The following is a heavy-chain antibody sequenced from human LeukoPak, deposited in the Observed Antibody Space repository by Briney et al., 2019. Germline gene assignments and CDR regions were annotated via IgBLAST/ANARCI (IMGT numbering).Heavy chain of an antibody. V-gene: IGHV3-20*04. J-gene: IGHJ4*02. D-gene: IGHD3-3*01. CDR3: ARAPGYYDFWSGYDGEYFDY. CDR2: INWNGGST. Sequence: PGGSLRLSCAASGFTFDDYGMSWVRQAPGKGLEWVSGINWNGGSTGYADSVKGRFTISRDNAKNSLCLQMNSLRAEDTALYYCARAPGYYDFWSGYDGEYFDYWGQGTLVTVSS. CDR1: GFTFDDYG.